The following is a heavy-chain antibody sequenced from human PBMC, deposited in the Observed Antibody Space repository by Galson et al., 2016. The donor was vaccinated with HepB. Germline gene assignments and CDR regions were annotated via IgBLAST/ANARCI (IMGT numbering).Heavy chain of an antibody. CDR3: TRLGCSGGSCYGDY. CDR2: IRSKANNYAT. CDR1: GFTFSGSG. Sequence: SLRLSCAASGFTFSGSGVYWVRQASGKGLEWVGRIRSKANNYATAYGSSVIGRFTISRDDSKNTAYLQMNSLKTEDTAVYYCTRLGCSGGSCYGDYWGQGTLVTVSS. D-gene: IGHD2-15*01. J-gene: IGHJ4*02. V-gene: IGHV3-73*01.